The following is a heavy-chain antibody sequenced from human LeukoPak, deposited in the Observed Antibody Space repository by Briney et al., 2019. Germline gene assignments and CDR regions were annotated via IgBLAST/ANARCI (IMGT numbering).Heavy chain of an antibody. Sequence: GSSVKLSCKASGGTFSSYAIRRVRQAPGQGLERMGGTIPIFGTANNAQKFQGRVTITADESTSTAKMELRMLRSEDTAVDYCATDYGGNGDAFDIWGQGTMVTVS. J-gene: IGHJ3*02. CDR1: GGTFSSYA. V-gene: IGHV1-69*01. D-gene: IGHD4-23*01. CDR2: TIPIFGTA. CDR3: ATDYGGNGDAFDI.